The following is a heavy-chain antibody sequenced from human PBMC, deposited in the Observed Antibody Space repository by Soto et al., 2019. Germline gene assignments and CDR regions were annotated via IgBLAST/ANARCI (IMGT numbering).Heavy chain of an antibody. Sequence: GGSMRLSCAASGFTFSSYGMHWVRQAPGKGLEWVSTISVDGGSTYYANSVKGRFTTSRDNSKNTLILQMNTLRAEDTAVYYCAKVPGNYFDYWGQGTLVTVSS. CDR2: ISVDGGST. V-gene: IGHV3-23*01. CDR1: GFTFSSYG. D-gene: IGHD2-2*01. J-gene: IGHJ4*02. CDR3: AKVPGNYFDY.